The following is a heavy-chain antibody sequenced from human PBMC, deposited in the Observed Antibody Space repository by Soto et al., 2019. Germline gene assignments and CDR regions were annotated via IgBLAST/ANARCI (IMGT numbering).Heavy chain of an antibody. D-gene: IGHD3-10*01. Sequence: PGGSLRLSCAASGFTFSDHYMDWVRQAPGKGLEWVGRIRNRANSYTTEYAASVRGRFTISRDDSKNSLYLQMNSLKIEDTAVYYCARDRLLIRRAWIVYDMDVWGLGTTVTVSS. CDR1: GFTFSDHY. J-gene: IGHJ6*02. V-gene: IGHV3-72*01. CDR2: IRNRANSYTT. CDR3: ARDRLLIRRAWIVYDMDV.